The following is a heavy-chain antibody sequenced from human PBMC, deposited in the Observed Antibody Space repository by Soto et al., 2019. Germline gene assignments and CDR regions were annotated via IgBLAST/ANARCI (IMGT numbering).Heavy chain of an antibody. CDR3: ARGGGSPYHDHEFDY. CDR2: IYYRGTT. Sequence: WTWIRKPPGQGPEWIGCIYYRGTTNYNASFNSRVTISVDTSKNQFPLKLTSVTTADTAVYYCARGGGSPYHDHEFDYWGQGILVTVSS. J-gene: IGHJ4*02. D-gene: IGHD2-2*01. V-gene: IGHV4-59*01.